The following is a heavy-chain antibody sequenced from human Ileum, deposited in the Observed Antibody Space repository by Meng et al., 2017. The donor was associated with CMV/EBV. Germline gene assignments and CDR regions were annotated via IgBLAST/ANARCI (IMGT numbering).Heavy chain of an antibody. J-gene: IGHJ4*02. CDR2: IMNDGGYT. Sequence: SCSNYGMYWGSPEPGEGREWVAGIMNDGGYTEYIAAVKGRFNISRDNSKNTFYLQMNRLTAEDTAVYYCAKAHVDGSWSSYSDYWGQGTLVTVSS. V-gene: IGHV3-33*06. CDR3: AKAHVDGSWSSYSDY. CDR1: SCSNYG. D-gene: IGHD3-10*01.